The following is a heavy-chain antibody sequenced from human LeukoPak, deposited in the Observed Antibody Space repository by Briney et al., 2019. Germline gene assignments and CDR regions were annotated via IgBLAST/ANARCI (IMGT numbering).Heavy chain of an antibody. V-gene: IGHV3-66*01. Sequence: GGSLRLSCAASGFTVSSNYMSWVRQAPGKGLEWVSVIYSGGSTYYADSVKGRFTISRDNSKNTLYLQMNSLRAEDTAVYYCARSVHYCSGGRCYETDYFDYWGQGTLVTVSS. J-gene: IGHJ4*02. D-gene: IGHD2-15*01. CDR3: ARSVHYCSGGRCYETDYFDY. CDR2: IYSGGST. CDR1: GFTVSSNY.